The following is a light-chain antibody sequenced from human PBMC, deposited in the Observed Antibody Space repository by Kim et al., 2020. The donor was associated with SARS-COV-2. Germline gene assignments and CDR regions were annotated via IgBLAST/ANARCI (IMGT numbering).Light chain of an antibody. J-gene: IGLJ1*01. V-gene: IGLV1-44*01. CDR2: NND. Sequence: GQSVTISCAGSSSNIGSNFVNWYQHVPGTAPNLLIYNNDQRPSRVPDRFSGFKSGTSASLAVSGLHSEDEADYYCVAWDDSLNGRAFGTGTKVTVL. CDR3: VAWDDSLNGRA. CDR1: SSNIGSNF.